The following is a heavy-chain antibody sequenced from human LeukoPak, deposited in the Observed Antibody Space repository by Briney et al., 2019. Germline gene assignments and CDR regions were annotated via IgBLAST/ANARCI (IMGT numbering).Heavy chain of an antibody. J-gene: IGHJ4*02. CDR3: ARHSGTYWGAGFEY. Sequence: SETLSLTCTVSGGSISSSSYYWGWIRQPPGKGLEWIGSIYYSGSTYYNPSLKSRVTISVDTSKNQFSLKLSSVTAADTAVYYCARHSGTYWGAGFEYWGQGILVTVSS. V-gene: IGHV4-39*01. CDR2: IYYSGST. CDR1: GGSISSSSYY. D-gene: IGHD1-26*01.